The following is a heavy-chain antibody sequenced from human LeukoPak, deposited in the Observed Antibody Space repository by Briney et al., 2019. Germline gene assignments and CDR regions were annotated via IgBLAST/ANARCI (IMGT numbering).Heavy chain of an antibody. V-gene: IGHV3-30*04. Sequence: GGSLRLSCAASGFTFSTYAMHWVRQAPGKGLEWVAAISYDGSNKNYADSVKGRFTISRDNSKNTLYLQMNSLRAEDTAVYYCARGVRIAVAGYIDYWGQGTLVTVSS. CDR3: ARGVRIAVAGYIDY. CDR2: ISYDGSNK. J-gene: IGHJ4*02. CDR1: GFTFSTYA. D-gene: IGHD6-19*01.